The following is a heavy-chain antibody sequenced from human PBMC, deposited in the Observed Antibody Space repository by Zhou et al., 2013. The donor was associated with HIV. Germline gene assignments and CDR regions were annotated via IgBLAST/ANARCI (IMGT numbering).Heavy chain of an antibody. V-gene: IGHV1-69*05. CDR3: AADSHESEGMGWMAP. J-gene: IGHJ5*02. Sequence: QVQLLQSGAEVKKPGSSVKVPCKAAGDPFSRYGINWVRQAPGQGLQWIGGIVPFFHTANYAQKFQDRVTMTTDESTRTAFMDLRSLRSDDTAIYYCAADSHESEGMGWMAPWGQGTLVTVSS. CDR1: GDPFSRYG. D-gene: IGHD3-22*01. CDR2: IVPFFHTA.